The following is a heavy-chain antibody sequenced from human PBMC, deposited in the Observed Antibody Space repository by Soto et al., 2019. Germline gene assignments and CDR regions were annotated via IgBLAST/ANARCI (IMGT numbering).Heavy chain of an antibody. CDR3: VRAAARGDD. Sequence: PXGSLRLSCAASGFSFSGYWMHWVRQAPGKGLVWVSRINTDGSSTKYADSVKGRFTISRGNAKNTLYLQMNSLGVEDTAVYFCVRAAARGDDWGQGPLVTVSS. D-gene: IGHD3-10*01. CDR2: INTDGSST. J-gene: IGHJ4*02. CDR1: GFSFSGYW. V-gene: IGHV3-74*03.